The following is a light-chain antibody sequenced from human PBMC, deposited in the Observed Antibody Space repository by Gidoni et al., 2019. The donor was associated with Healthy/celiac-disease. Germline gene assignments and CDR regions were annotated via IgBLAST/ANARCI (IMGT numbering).Light chain of an antibody. Sequence: EIVLTQSPGPLSLSPGERATLSCWASQSVSSSYLAWYQQKPGQAPRLLIYGASSRATGLPDRFSGRGSGRDFTLTISRLEPEDCAVYYCQQYVSSPWTFGQGTKVEIK. CDR3: QQYVSSPWT. V-gene: IGKV3-20*01. CDR1: QSVSSSY. J-gene: IGKJ1*01. CDR2: GAS.